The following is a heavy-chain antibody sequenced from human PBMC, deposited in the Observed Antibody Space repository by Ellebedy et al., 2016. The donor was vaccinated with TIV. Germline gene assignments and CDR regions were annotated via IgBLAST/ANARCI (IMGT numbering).Heavy chain of an antibody. D-gene: IGHD5-12*01. CDR3: ARDSRGGHSGYEEDGADGMDV. CDR2: INPSGGST. J-gene: IGHJ6*02. CDR1: GYTFTSYY. Sequence: ASVKVSCKASGYTFTSYYMHWVRQAPGQGLEWMGIINPSGGSTSYAQKFQGRVTITADESTSTAYMELSSLRSEDTAVYYCARDSRGGHSGYEEDGADGMDVWGQGTTVTVSS. V-gene: IGHV1-46*01.